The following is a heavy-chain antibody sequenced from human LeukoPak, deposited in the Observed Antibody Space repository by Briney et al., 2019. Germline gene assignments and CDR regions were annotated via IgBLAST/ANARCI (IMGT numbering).Heavy chain of an antibody. CDR1: GFTFSGYD. D-gene: IGHD6-6*01. Sequence: GGSLRLSCVASGFTFSGYDIHWVRQAPGKGLEWATLISYDGSNKYYADSVKGRFTISRDNPKNTLYLQMNSLRGEDTAVYYCASSARYYYYYMDVWGKGTTVTVSS. CDR3: ASSARYYYYYMDV. J-gene: IGHJ6*03. CDR2: ISYDGSNK. V-gene: IGHV3-30*03.